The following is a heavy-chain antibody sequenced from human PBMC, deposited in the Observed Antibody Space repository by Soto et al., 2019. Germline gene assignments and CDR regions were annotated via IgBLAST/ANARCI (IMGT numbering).Heavy chain of an antibody. J-gene: IGHJ4*02. V-gene: IGHV3-74*01. CDR3: AKRGVDTFGLSY. CDR2: INTDGSST. Sequence: EVQLVESGGGLVQPGWSLRLSSAVPGFPFSSFGMNWVRRAPGEGLVWVSRINTDGSSTSYADSVKGRFTISRDNAKNTLYLQMNSLRVEDTAMYYCAKRGVDTFGLSYWGQGTLVTVSS. D-gene: IGHD3-10*01. CDR1: GFPFSSFG.